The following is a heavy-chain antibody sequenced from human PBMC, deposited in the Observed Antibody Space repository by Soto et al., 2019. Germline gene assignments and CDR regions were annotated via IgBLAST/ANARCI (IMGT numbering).Heavy chain of an antibody. D-gene: IGHD2-15*01. Sequence: GASLRLSCAASGFTFSSYSMNWVRQAPGKGLEWVSYISSSSSTIYYADSVKGRFTISRDNAKNSLYLQMNSLRDEDTAVYYCAREFCCGGSCHPYYYYGMDVWGQGTTVTVSS. CDR1: GFTFSSYS. CDR2: ISSSSSTI. CDR3: AREFCCGGSCHPYYYYGMDV. V-gene: IGHV3-48*02. J-gene: IGHJ6*02.